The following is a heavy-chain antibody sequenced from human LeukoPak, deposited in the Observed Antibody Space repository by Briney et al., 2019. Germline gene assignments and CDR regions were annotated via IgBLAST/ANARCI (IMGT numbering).Heavy chain of an antibody. CDR2: ISSSGSTI. V-gene: IGHV3-11*01. CDR3: ARDRSDYYDSSGYPLGY. D-gene: IGHD3-22*01. Sequence: PGGSLRLSCAASGFTFSDYYMSWIRQAPGEGLEWVSYISSSGSTIYYADSVKGRFTISRDNAKNSLYLQMNSLRAEDTAVYYCARDRSDYYDSSGYPLGYWGQGTLVTVSS. J-gene: IGHJ4*02. CDR1: GFTFSDYY.